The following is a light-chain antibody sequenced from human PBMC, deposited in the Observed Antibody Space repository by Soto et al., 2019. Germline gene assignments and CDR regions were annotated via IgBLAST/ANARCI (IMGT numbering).Light chain of an antibody. Sequence: ETVLTQSPDTLSLSPGYSATLSCRASQSISSTYLAWYQQKPGQAPRLLIYGASTRATGIPDRFSGSGSGTDFTLTISSLEPEDFAVFYCQQYDDSITFGQGTRLEIE. CDR3: QQYDDSIT. CDR1: QSISSTY. J-gene: IGKJ5*01. V-gene: IGKV3-20*01. CDR2: GAS.